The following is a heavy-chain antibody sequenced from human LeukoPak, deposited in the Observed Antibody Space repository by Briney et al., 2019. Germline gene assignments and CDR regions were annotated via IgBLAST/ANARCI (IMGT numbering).Heavy chain of an antibody. Sequence: NPGGSLRLSCAASGFTFSTYNMNWVRQAPGKGLEWVSSITSSSSYIYYADSVKGRFTISRDNAKNSLYLQMNSLRAEDTAVYYCARDSRGLSYYDSRGYGVDYWGQGTLVTVSS. CDR1: GFTFSTYN. D-gene: IGHD3-22*01. V-gene: IGHV3-21*01. CDR3: ARDSRGLSYYDSRGYGVDY. CDR2: ITSSSSYI. J-gene: IGHJ4*02.